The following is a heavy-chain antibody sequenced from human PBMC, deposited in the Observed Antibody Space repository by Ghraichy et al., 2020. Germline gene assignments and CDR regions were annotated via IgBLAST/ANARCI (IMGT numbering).Heavy chain of an antibody. J-gene: IGHJ5*02. CDR3: ARAPGILTGYRHYGGVYNWFDP. V-gene: IGHV1-69*13. CDR1: GGTFSSYA. D-gene: IGHD3-9*01. CDR2: IIPIFGTA. Sequence: SVKVSCKASGGTFSSYAISWVRQAPGQGLEWMGGIIPIFGTANYAQKFQGRVTITADESTSTAYMELSSLRSEDTAVYYCARAPGILTGYRHYGGVYNWFDPWGQGTLVTVSS.